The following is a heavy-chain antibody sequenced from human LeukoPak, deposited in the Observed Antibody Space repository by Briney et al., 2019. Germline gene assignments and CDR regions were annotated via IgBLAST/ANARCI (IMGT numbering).Heavy chain of an antibody. CDR1: GFTFGDHA. D-gene: IGHD5-18*01. V-gene: IGHV3-49*04. Sequence: GGSLRLSCITSGFTFGDHAMSWVRQAPGKGLEWVGFIRSKAYRGTTEYGASVKGRFTISRDDSNSIAYLQMNSLKIEDTAVYYCTRGPIQLWIHNAMDVWGRGTAVTVSS. CDR3: TRGPIQLWIHNAMDV. J-gene: IGHJ6*02. CDR2: IRSKAYRGTT.